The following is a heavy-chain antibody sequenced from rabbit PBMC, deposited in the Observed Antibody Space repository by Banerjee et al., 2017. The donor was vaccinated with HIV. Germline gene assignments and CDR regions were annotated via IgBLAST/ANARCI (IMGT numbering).Heavy chain of an antibody. CDR2: IDAGSSGST. CDR1: GFSFSSSYW. D-gene: IGHD3-1*01. J-gene: IGHJ4*01. V-gene: IGHV1S45*01. CDR3: ARNGNL. Sequence: QEQLEESGGDLVKPEGSLTLTCTASGFSFSSSYWICWVRQAPGKGLEWIGCIDAGSSGSTYYASWAKGRFTISKTSSTTVTLQMTSLTGADTATYFCARNGNLWGPGTLVTVS.